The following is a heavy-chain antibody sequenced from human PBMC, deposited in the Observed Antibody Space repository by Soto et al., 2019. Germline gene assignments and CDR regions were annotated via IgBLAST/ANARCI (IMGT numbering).Heavy chain of an antibody. V-gene: IGHV3-21*01. Sequence: LRLSCAASGFTFSSYSMNWVRQAPGKGLEWVSSISSSSSYIYYADSVKGRFTISRDNAKNSLYLQMNSLRAEDTAVYYCARRYGDYLYYYYGMDVWGQGTTVTVSS. CDR3: ARRYGDYLYYYYGMDV. D-gene: IGHD4-17*01. CDR1: GFTFSSYS. CDR2: ISSSSSYI. J-gene: IGHJ6*02.